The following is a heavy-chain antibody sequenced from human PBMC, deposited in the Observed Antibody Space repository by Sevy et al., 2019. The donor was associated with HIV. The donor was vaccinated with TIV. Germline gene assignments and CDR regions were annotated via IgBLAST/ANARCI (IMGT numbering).Heavy chain of an antibody. CDR1: GYPFTSFG. J-gene: IGHJ1*01. D-gene: IGHD2-15*01. CDR3: AKDRGYCSGGSCYIQV. Sequence: ASVKVSCKGSGYPFTSFGISWVRQAPGQGLEWMGWINTNNGNANYAQTYQGRVTMTRDTSTSTAYMELRSLRSDDTAVYYGAKDRGYCSGGSCYIQVWGQGTLVTVSS. V-gene: IGHV1-18*01. CDR2: INTNNGNA.